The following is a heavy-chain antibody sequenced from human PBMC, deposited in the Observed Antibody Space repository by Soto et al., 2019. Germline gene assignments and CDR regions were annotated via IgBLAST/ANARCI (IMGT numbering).Heavy chain of an antibody. J-gene: IGHJ4*02. V-gene: IGHV3-21*01. CDR2: IGGSSDSI. CDR1: GFTFSSYS. CDR3: ARELYGDYDIDS. Sequence: GGSLRLSCAASGFTFSSYSMNWVRQAPGKGLEWVSSIGGSSDSISYADSVKGRFTISRDNAQMSLYLQMSSLRAEDTAVYYCARELYGDYDIDSWGQGTLVTVSS. D-gene: IGHD4-17*01.